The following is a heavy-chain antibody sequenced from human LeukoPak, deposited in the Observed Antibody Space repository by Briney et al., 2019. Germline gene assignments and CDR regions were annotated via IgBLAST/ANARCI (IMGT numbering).Heavy chain of an antibody. V-gene: IGHV3-53*01. CDR3: AKSIIYYYDSSGYFDY. Sequence: GGSLRLSCAASGFTVSSNYMSWVRQAPGKGLEWVSVIYSGGSTYYADSVKGRFTISRDNSKNTLYLQMNSLRAEDTAVYYCAKSIIYYYDSSGYFDYWGQGTLVTVSS. D-gene: IGHD3-22*01. CDR1: GFTVSSNY. J-gene: IGHJ4*02. CDR2: IYSGGST.